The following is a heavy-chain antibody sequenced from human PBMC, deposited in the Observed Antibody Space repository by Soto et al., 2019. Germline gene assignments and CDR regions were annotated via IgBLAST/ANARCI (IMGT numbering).Heavy chain of an antibody. V-gene: IGHV3-30*03. J-gene: IGHJ4*02. CDR3: ARAPTSYCGGDCYPWLHPLHY. CDR1: GFTFSSYG. D-gene: IGHD2-21*02. Sequence: LRLSCAASGFTFSSYGMHWVRQAPGKLLEWVAVISYDGSNKYYADSVKGRFTISRDNSKNTLYLQMNSLRAEDTAVYYCARAPTSYCGGDCYPWLHPLHYWGQGTLVNVSS. CDR2: ISYDGSNK.